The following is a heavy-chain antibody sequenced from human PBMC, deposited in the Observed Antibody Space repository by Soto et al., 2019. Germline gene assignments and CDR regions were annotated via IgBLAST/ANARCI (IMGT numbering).Heavy chain of an antibody. CDR2: IKQDGTER. Sequence: ESGGGLVQPGGSLRLSCAGSGFTFSNYWMGWVRQAPGKRLEWVANIKQDGTERSYADSVKGRFTISRDNAKNSLYLQMNSLGADDTAVYYCARENYFDNWGQGTLVTVSS. V-gene: IGHV3-7*01. CDR3: ARENYFDN. J-gene: IGHJ4*02. CDR1: GFTFSNYW.